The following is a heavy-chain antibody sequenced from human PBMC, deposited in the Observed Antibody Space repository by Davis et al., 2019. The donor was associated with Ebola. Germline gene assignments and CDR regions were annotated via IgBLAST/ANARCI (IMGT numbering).Heavy chain of an antibody. CDR1: GGSISSHY. CDR3: ARGEWLLPFDY. CDR2: IYYSGST. V-gene: IGHV4-59*11. D-gene: IGHD3-3*01. J-gene: IGHJ4*02. Sequence: PSETLSLTCTVSGGSISSHYWSWIRQPPGKGLEWIGYIYYSGSTNYNPSLKSRVTISVDTSKNQFSLKLSSVTAADTAVYYCARGEWLLPFDYWGQGTLVTVSS.